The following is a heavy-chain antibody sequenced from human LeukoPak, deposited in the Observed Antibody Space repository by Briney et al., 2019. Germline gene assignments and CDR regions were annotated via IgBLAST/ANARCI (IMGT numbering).Heavy chain of an antibody. CDR3: ARMSGIAVAVVYNWFDP. Sequence: GGSLRLSCAASGFTFSSYWMSWVRQAPGKGLEWVANIKQDGSEKYYVDSMKGRFTISRDNAKNSLYLQMNSLRAEDTAVYYCARMSGIAVAVVYNWFDPWGQGTLVTVSS. J-gene: IGHJ5*02. V-gene: IGHV3-7*01. D-gene: IGHD6-19*01. CDR2: IKQDGSEK. CDR1: GFTFSSYW.